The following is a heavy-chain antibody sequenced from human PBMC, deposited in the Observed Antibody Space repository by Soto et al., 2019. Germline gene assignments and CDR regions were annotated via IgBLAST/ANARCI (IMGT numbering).Heavy chain of an antibody. CDR1: GGTFSSYA. J-gene: IGHJ6*02. D-gene: IGHD2-2*01. V-gene: IGHV1-69*01. CDR3: ARSQGSSTSLEIYYYYYYGMDV. CDR2: IIPISGTA. Sequence: QVQLVQSGAEVKKPGSSVKVSCKASGGTFSSYAISWVRQAPGQGLEWMGGIIPISGTANYAQKFQGRVTITADESPSTADMELSSLRSEDTAVYYCARSQGSSTSLEIYYYYYYGMDVWGQGTTVTVSS.